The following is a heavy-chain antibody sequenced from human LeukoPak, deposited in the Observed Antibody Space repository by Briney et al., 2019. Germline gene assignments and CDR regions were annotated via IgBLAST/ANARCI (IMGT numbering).Heavy chain of an antibody. CDR2: ISDDGRTE. CDR1: GFTFSSHG. J-gene: IGHJ4*02. D-gene: IGHD2-15*01. Sequence: PGGSLRLSCAASGFTFSSHGMHWVRQAPGEGLEWVAVISDDGRTEYYADSVKGRFTISRDNPKNTVSLQMNSLRDDDTAVFYCTKEGATGSRYNFDYWGQGTLVTVSS. V-gene: IGHV3-30*18. CDR3: TKEGATGSRYNFDY.